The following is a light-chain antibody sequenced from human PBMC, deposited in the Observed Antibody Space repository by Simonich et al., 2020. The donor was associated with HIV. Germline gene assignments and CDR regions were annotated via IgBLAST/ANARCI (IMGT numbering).Light chain of an antibody. CDR2: WAS. J-gene: IGKJ3*01. CDR3: QHYYSTPFT. CDR1: QSGLYSSNNKNY. Sequence: DIVMTQSPDSLAVSLGERATINCKSSQSGLYSSNNKNYLAWYQQKPGQPPKLLIYWASTRESGVPDRFSGSGSGTDFTLTISSLQAEDVAVYYCQHYYSTPFTFGPGTKVAIK. V-gene: IGKV4-1*01.